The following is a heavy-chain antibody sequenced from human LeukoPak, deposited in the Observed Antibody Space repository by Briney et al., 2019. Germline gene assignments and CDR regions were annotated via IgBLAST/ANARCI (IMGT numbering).Heavy chain of an antibody. D-gene: IGHD6-13*01. J-gene: IGHJ4*02. CDR3: ARDVGYSFDY. V-gene: IGHV4-59*01. CDR1: GGSISSYY. Sequence: PSETLSLTCTVSGGSISSYYWSWIRQPPGKGLEWIGYIYYSGSTNYNPPLKSRVTISVDTSKNQFSLKLSSVTAADTAVYYCARDVGYSFDYWGQGTLVTVSS. CDR2: IYYSGST.